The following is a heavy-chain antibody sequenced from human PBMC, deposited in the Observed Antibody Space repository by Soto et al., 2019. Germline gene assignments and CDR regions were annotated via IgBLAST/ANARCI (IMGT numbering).Heavy chain of an antibody. D-gene: IGHD6-13*01. J-gene: IGHJ4*02. CDR1: GFTFSSYA. CDR3: VKDRWVDY. CDR2: ISSNGGST. Sequence: XVSLRLSCSVSGFTFSSYAMHWVRQAPGKGLEYVSSISSNGGSTYYADSVKGRFTISRDNSKNTLNLQMSSLTTEDTAVYYCVKDRWVDYWGQGTLVTVSS. V-gene: IGHV3-64D*06.